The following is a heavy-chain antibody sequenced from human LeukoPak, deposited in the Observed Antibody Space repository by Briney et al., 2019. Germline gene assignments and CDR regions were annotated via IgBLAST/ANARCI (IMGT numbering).Heavy chain of an antibody. CDR1: GFTFSDYY. J-gene: IGHJ4*02. D-gene: IGHD6-13*01. CDR3: ARAGYTNRWPPIHFDY. Sequence: PGGSLRLSCAASGFTFSDYYMSWIRQAPGKGLERVSYISSSGSTIYYVDSVKGRFTISRDNAKNSLYLQMNSLRAEDTAVYYCARAGYTNRWPPIHFDYWGQGTLVTVSS. V-gene: IGHV3-11*04. CDR2: ISSSGSTI.